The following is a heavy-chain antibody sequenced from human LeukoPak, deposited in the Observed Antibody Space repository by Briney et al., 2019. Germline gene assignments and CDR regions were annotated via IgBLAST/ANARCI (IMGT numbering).Heavy chain of an antibody. Sequence: PGGSLRLSCTASGVTFGDYAMSWFRQAPGKGLEWVGFIRSKAYGGTTEYAASVKGRFTISRDDSKSIAYLQMNSLKTEDTAVYYCTRVVLVPAAMHNWFDPWGQGTLVTVSS. V-gene: IGHV3-49*03. J-gene: IGHJ5*02. D-gene: IGHD2-2*01. CDR1: GVTFGDYA. CDR2: IRSKAYGGTT. CDR3: TRVVLVPAAMHNWFDP.